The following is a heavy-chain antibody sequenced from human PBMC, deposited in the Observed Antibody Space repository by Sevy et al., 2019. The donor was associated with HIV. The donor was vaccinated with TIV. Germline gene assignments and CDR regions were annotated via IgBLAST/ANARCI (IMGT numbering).Heavy chain of an antibody. CDR1: GFTFSRYD. V-gene: IGHV3-13*01. D-gene: IGHD1-26*01. CDR2: IGSGGEK. J-gene: IGHJ3*02. CDR3: ERGTRYGGSYYVGDDAFDI. Sequence: GGSLRLSCAASGFTFSRYDMHWVRQATGKGLEWVSSIGSGGEKYYPGSGKGSLPISRENAKKTLYLQMNSLRAGDTAGYYCERGTRYGGSYYVGDDAFDIWGQGTMVTVSS.